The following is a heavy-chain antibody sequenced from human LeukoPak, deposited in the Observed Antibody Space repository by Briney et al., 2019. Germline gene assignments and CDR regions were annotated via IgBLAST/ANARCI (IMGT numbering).Heavy chain of an antibody. V-gene: IGHV4-4*07. CDR1: GGSISSDY. Sequence: SETLSLTCTVSGGSISSDYRSWIRQPAGKGLEWIGRIFTSVSTSYNPSLKSRVTMSLDTSKNQFSLKLSSVTAADTAVYFCSRGGANDLWGQGTLVTVSS. CDR2: IFTSVST. D-gene: IGHD4/OR15-4a*01. CDR3: SRGGANDL. J-gene: IGHJ5*02.